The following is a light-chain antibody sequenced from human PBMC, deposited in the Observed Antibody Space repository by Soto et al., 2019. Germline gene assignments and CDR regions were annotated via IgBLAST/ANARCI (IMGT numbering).Light chain of an antibody. CDR3: QQSYKTPQT. CDR2: TAS. V-gene: IGKV1-39*01. Sequence: DIPMTQSPSSLSASVGDRVTITCRASETINKYLNWYQQKPGKPPKLLIYTASTLPSGVPSRFSGSRPGTNFTLTISSLQPEDFATYYCQQSYKTPQTFGPGTKVEIK. J-gene: IGKJ1*01. CDR1: ETINKY.